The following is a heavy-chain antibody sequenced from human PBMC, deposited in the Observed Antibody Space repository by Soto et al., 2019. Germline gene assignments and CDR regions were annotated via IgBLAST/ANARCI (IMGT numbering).Heavy chain of an antibody. V-gene: IGHV3-33*01. J-gene: IGHJ5*02. CDR1: GFTFYTYG. Sequence: QVQLVQSGGGVVQSGRSLRLSCISSGFTFYTYGMFWARPAPGTGLEWVAGIWYDGSYRYYVDSVKGRFTVSRDNSKNTVYLEMNNLRAEVTAVYAWARIAGSCPLGWFDPWGQGTLVTVSS. CDR3: ARIAGSCPLGWFDP. CDR2: IWYDGSYR. D-gene: IGHD3-10*01.